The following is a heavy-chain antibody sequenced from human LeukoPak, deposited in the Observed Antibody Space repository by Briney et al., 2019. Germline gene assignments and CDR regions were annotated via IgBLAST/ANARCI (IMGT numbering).Heavy chain of an antibody. CDR3: ARGGGYSYGSFDY. D-gene: IGHD5-18*01. J-gene: IGHJ4*02. CDR2: INRDGSST. CDR1: GIIFSNYW. V-gene: IGHV3-74*01. Sequence: GGSLRLSCAASGIIFSNYWMHWVRQAPGKGLVWVSRINRDGSSTSYADSVKGRFTISRDNAKNTLYLQMSSLRAEDTAVYYCARGGGYSYGSFDYWGQGTLVTVSS.